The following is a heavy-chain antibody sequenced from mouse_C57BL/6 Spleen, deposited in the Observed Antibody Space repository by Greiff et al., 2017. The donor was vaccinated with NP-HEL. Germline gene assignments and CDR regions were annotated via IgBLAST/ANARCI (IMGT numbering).Heavy chain of an antibody. Sequence: QVQLQQSGAELMRPGASVKLSCKATGYTFTGYWIEWVKQRPGHGLEWIGEILPGSGSTNYNEKFKGKATFTADTSSNTAYMQLSSLTTEDSAIYYCARSLLYYGSSPFAYWGQGTLVTVSA. V-gene: IGHV1-9*01. CDR3: ARSLLYYGSSPFAY. D-gene: IGHD1-1*01. CDR2: ILPGSGST. J-gene: IGHJ3*01. CDR1: GYTFTGYW.